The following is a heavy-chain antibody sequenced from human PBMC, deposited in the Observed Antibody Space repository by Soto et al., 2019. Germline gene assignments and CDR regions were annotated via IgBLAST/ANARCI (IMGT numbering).Heavy chain of an antibody. CDR3: ARRAPSNWFDP. J-gene: IGHJ5*02. V-gene: IGHV4-39*01. CDR1: GGSVSSGSYY. CDR2: IYYNGNT. Sequence: SDTLSLTCTVSGGSVSSGSYYWAWIRQSPGKGLEWIGSIYYNGNTYSNPSLRSRVTVSADTSKNQFSLNLSSVTAADTAVYYCARRAPSNWFDPWGQG.